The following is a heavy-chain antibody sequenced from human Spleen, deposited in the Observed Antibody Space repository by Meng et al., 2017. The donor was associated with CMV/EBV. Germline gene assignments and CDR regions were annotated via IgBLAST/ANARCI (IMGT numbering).Heavy chain of an antibody. D-gene: IGHD3-10*01. V-gene: IGHV3-23*01. CDR3: AKDLGFGESWLDYFDY. CDR2: ISGSGGST. CDR1: GFSVSHIY. J-gene: IGHJ4*02. Sequence: GGSLRLSCAASGFSVSHIYMSWVRQAPGKGLEWVSAISGSGGSTYYADSVKGRFTISRDNSKNTLYLQMNSLRAEDTAVYYCAKDLGFGESWLDYFDYWGQGTLVTVSS.